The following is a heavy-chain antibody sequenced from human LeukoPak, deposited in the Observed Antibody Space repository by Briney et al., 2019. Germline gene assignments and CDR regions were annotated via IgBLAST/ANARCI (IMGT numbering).Heavy chain of an antibody. V-gene: IGHV5-51*01. CDR3: ARRSYCSGGSCYVDY. J-gene: IGHJ4*02. D-gene: IGHD2-15*01. Sequence: GESLKISCKDSGNSFTIYSIDWVRQMPGKGLEWMGIIYPGDSDTRYSPSFQGQVTISADKSISTAYLQWSSLKASDTAMYYCARRSYCSGGSCYVDYWGQGTLVTVSS. CDR2: IYPGDSDT. CDR1: GNSFTIYS.